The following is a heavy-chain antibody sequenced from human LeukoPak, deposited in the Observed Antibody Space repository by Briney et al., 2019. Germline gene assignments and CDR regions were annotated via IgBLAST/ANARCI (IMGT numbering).Heavy chain of an antibody. V-gene: IGHV4-59*01. CDR2: ISYSGST. CDR3: ARGRLGGSGSYYNVLGY. J-gene: IGHJ4*02. Sequence: SETLSLTCTVSGGSISSYYWSWIRQPPGKGLEWIGYISYSGSTNDNPSLKSRVTISVDTSRNQFSLKLSSVTAADTAVYYCARGRLGGSGSYYNVLGYWGQGTLVTVSS. D-gene: IGHD3-10*01. CDR1: GGSISSYY.